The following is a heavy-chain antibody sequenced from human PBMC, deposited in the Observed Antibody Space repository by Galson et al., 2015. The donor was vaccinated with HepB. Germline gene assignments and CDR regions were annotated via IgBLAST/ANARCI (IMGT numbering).Heavy chain of an antibody. J-gene: IGHJ6*02. Sequence: SETLSLTCTVSGGSISSYYWSWIRQPPGKGLEWIGRIYTSGSTNYNPSLKSRVTISVDTSKNQFSLKLSSVTAADTAVYYCARDTPAYANYGMDVWGQGTTVTVSS. V-gene: IGHV4-4*08. D-gene: IGHD2-8*01. CDR3: ARDTPAYANYGMDV. CDR2: IYTSGST. CDR1: GGSISSYY.